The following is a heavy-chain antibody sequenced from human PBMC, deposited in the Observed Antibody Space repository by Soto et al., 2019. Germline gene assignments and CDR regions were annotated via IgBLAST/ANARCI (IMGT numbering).Heavy chain of an antibody. D-gene: IGHD3-3*01. CDR3: ARVHDFSHPT. J-gene: IGHJ5*02. CDR2: MNPNSGNT. CDR1: GYTFTSYD. Sequence: ASVKVSCKASGYTFTSYDINWVRQATGQGLEWMGWMNPNSGNTGYAQKFQGRATMTRNTSISTAYMELSSLRSEDTAVYYCARVHDFSHPTWGQGTLVTVSS. V-gene: IGHV1-8*01.